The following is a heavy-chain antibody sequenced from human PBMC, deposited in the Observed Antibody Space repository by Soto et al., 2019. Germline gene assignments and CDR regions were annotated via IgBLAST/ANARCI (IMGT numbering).Heavy chain of an antibody. CDR3: ARAWDSRSSRFFQH. Sequence: QVQLVQSGAEVKKPGASVKVSCKASGYTFTSYAMHWVRQAPGQRLEWMGWINAGNGNTKYSQKFQGRVTITRDTSASTAYMKLSSLRSEDTAVNYCARAWDSRSSRFFQHWARAPWSPSPQ. CDR2: INAGNGNT. CDR1: GYTFTSYA. D-gene: IGHD6-13*01. V-gene: IGHV1-3*01. J-gene: IGHJ1*01.